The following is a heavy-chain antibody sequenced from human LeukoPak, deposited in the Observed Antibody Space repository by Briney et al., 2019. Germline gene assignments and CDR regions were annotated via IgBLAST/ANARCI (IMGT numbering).Heavy chain of an antibody. J-gene: IGHJ4*02. CDR2: INHSGST. V-gene: IGHV4-34*01. CDR1: GGSFSGYY. CDR3: ARVRRITMIVAVTKYYFDY. Sequence: PSETLSLTCAVYGGSFSGYYWSWIRQPPGKGLEWIGEINHSGSTNYNPSLKSRVTIPVDTSKNQFSLKLSSVTAADTAVYYCARVRRITMIVAVTKYYFDYWGQGTLVTVSS. D-gene: IGHD3-22*01.